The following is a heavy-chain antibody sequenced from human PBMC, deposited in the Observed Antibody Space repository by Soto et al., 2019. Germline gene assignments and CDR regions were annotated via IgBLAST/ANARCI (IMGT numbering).Heavy chain of an antibody. J-gene: IGHJ6*02. CDR3: ARRAYYDSSGLYGMDV. D-gene: IGHD3-22*01. Sequence: PGESLKISCKGSGCSFTSYWIGWVRQMPGKGPEWMGIIYPGDPDTRYSPSFQGQVTISADKSISTAYLQWSSLKASDTAMYYCARRAYYDSSGLYGMDVWGQGTTVTVSS. V-gene: IGHV5-51*01. CDR2: IYPGDPDT. CDR1: GCSFTSYW.